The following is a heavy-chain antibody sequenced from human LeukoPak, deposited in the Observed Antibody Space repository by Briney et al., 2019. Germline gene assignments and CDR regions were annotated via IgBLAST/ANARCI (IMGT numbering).Heavy chain of an antibody. Sequence: PSETLSLTCAVYGGSFSGYYWSWIRQPPGKGLEWIGEINHSGSTNYNPSLKSRVIISVDTSKNQFSLKLSSVTAADTAVYYCARGPSTFDILTGYYYLAYWGQGTLVTVSS. CDR1: GGSFSGYY. J-gene: IGHJ4*02. CDR3: ARGPSTFDILTGYYYLAY. CDR2: INHSGST. V-gene: IGHV4-34*01. D-gene: IGHD3-9*01.